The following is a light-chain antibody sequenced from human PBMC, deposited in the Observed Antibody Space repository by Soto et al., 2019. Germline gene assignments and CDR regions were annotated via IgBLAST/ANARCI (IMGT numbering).Light chain of an antibody. Sequence: EVVLTQSPGTLSLSPGDRATLSCRASRSVSDNYLAWYQQKPGRAPRLLIFGASIRATGIPDRFIGSASGTDFTLTITGLEPDDFAVYYCQQYDALSPLTFGGGTRVDMK. J-gene: IGKJ4*01. CDR3: QQYDALSPLT. CDR2: GAS. V-gene: IGKV3-20*01. CDR1: RSVSDNY.